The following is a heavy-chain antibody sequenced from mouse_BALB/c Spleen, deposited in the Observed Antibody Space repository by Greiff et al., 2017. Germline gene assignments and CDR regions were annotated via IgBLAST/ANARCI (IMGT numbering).Heavy chain of an antibody. J-gene: IGHJ1*01. Sequence: VQLQESGAELVKPGASVKLSCKASGYTFTSYYMYWVKQRPGQGLEWIGEINPSNGGTNFNEKFKSKATLTVDKSSSTAYMQLSSLTSEDSAVYYCTRPLYGSSYDWYFDVWGAGTTVTVSS. CDR2: INPSNGGT. V-gene: IGHV1S81*02. CDR3: TRPLYGSSYDWYFDV. CDR1: GYTFTSYY. D-gene: IGHD1-1*01.